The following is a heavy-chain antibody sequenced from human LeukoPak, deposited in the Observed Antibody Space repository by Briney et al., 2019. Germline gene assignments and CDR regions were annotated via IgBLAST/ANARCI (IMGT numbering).Heavy chain of an antibody. CDR1: GFTFNNNA. V-gene: IGHV3-23*01. CDR3: ARCTASCYANAFDV. D-gene: IGHD2-2*01. J-gene: IGHJ3*01. Sequence: GGSLTLSCATSGFTFNNNAMSWVRQGPGKGLEWVSGINGGGDATEYTDSVKGRFTISRDNSKNTLYLQMNSLRPDDTAVYYCARCTASCYANAFDVWGQGTLLTVTS. CDR2: INGGGDAT.